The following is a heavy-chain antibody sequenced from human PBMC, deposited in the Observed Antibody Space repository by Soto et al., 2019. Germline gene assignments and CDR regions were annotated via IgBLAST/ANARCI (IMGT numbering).Heavy chain of an antibody. J-gene: IGHJ3*02. CDR2: IYYSGST. CDR3: ARLFGGYYDSSGYIDAFDI. V-gene: IGHV4-59*01. Sequence: SETLSLTCTVSGGSISSYYWSWIRQPPGKGLEWIGYIYYSGSTNYNPSLKSRVTISVDTSKNQFSLKLSSVTAADTAVYYCARLFGGYYDSSGYIDAFDIWGQGTMVTVSS. D-gene: IGHD3-22*01. CDR1: GGSISSYY.